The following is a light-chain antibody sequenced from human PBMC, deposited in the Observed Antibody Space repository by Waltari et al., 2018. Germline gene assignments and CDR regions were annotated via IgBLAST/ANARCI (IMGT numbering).Light chain of an antibody. Sequence: EILMTQSPATLSVSPGERATLPCRASQSVSSNLAWYQQKPGQAPRLLIYGASTRATGIPARFSGSGSGTEFTLTISSLQSEDFAVYYCQQYNNWPPCTFGQGTKLEIK. V-gene: IGKV3-15*01. CDR1: QSVSSN. J-gene: IGKJ2*02. CDR2: GAS. CDR3: QQYNNWPPCT.